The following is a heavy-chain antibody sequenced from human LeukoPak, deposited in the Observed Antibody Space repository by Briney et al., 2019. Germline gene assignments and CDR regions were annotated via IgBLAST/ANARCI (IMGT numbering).Heavy chain of an antibody. J-gene: IGHJ6*03. CDR3: AREDVLLWFGEFHYYYYYMDV. V-gene: IGHV1-2*02. D-gene: IGHD3-10*01. CDR2: INPNSGGT. Sequence: ASVKVSCKASGYTFTGYYMHWVRQAPGQGLEWMGWINPNSGGTNYAQKFQGRVTMTRDTSISTAYMELSRLRSDDTAVYYCAREDVLLWFGEFHYYYYYMDVWGKGTTVTVSS. CDR1: GYTFTGYY.